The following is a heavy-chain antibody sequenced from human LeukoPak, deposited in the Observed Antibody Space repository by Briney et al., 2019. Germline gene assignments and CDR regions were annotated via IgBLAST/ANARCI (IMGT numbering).Heavy chain of an antibody. V-gene: IGHV3-23*01. D-gene: IGHD3-22*01. CDR1: GFTFSTHA. J-gene: IGHJ4*02. CDR2: IGGSDGST. Sequence: GGSLRLSSVASGFTFSTHAMSWVRLAPGKGLKWVSAIGGSDGSTYYADSVKGRFTISRDNSKDTLYLQMNSLRAEDTAVYYCAKRDSSGSYPYYFDYWGQGTLVTVSS. CDR3: AKRDSSGSYPYYFDY.